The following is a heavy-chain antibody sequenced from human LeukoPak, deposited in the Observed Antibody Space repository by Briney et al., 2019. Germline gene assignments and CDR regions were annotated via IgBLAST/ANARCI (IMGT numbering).Heavy chain of an antibody. CDR1: GFTFSSYG. CDR3: AKTKSGYDFRGDFDY. D-gene: IGHD5-12*01. J-gene: IGHJ4*02. Sequence: GGSLRLSCAASGFTFSSYGMHWVRQAPGKGLEWVSAISGSGGSTYYADSVKGRFTISRDNSKNTLYLQMNSLRAEDTAVYYCAKTKSGYDFRGDFDYWGQGTLVAVSS. CDR2: ISGSGGST. V-gene: IGHV3-23*01.